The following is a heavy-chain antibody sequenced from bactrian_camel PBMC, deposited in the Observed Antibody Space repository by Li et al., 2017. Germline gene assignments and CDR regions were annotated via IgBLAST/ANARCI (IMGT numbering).Heavy chain of an antibody. J-gene: IGHJ4*01. CDR1: GFTFSDYA. Sequence: VQLVESGGGLVQPGGSLRLSCAGSGFTFSDYALAWIRQAPGRGLECVSGISWSGDSTYYADSVKGRFIISRDDAKNTVFLQLNSLKTEDTAKYYCTPGVYWGQGTQVTVS. D-gene: IGHD5*01. CDR2: ISWSGDST. V-gene: IGHV3-1*01. CDR3: TPGVY.